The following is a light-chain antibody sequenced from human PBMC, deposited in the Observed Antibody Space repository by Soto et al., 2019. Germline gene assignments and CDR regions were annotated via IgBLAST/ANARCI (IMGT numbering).Light chain of an antibody. V-gene: IGKV3-15*01. CDR2: DTS. Sequence: EIVMTQSPATLSVSLGQRATLSCRDSQSVGHRLAWYQQKPGQSPRLIXYDTSTRANGIPARFSGSGSGTEFTLTVSSLQSEDFAVYYCQHYNNWPPITFGQGTRLEIK. J-gene: IGKJ5*01. CDR1: QSVGHR. CDR3: QHYNNWPPIT.